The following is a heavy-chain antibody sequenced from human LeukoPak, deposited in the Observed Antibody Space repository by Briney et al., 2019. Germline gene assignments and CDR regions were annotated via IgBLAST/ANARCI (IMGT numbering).Heavy chain of an antibody. V-gene: IGHV3-33*08. CDR1: GFTFSYYW. D-gene: IGHD1-1*01. CDR2: IWYDGSNK. CDR3: ARARNWNGAYYFDY. J-gene: IGHJ4*02. Sequence: GGSLRLSCAASGFTFSYYWMSWVRQAPGKGLEWGAVIWYDGSNKYYADSVKGRFTISRDNAKNTLYLQMNSLRAEDTAVYYCARARNWNGAYYFDYWGQGTLVTVSS.